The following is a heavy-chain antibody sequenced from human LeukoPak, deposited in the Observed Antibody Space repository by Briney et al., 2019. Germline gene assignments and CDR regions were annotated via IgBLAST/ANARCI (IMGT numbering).Heavy chain of an antibody. J-gene: IGHJ4*02. Sequence: GGSLRLSCAASGFTLSSYAMTWVRQAPGKGLEWVSVISGSGGSTYYADSVKGRFTISRDNSKNTLYLQMNSLRAEDTAVYYCAREGPYGGFDYWGQGTLVTVSS. CDR2: ISGSGGST. CDR3: AREGPYGGFDY. V-gene: IGHV3-23*01. D-gene: IGHD3-16*01. CDR1: GFTLSSYA.